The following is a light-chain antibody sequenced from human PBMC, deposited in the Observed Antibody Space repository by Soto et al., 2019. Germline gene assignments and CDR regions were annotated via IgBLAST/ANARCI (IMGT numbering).Light chain of an antibody. V-gene: IGLV2-14*01. Sequence: QSALAQPASVSGSPGQSITISCTGTNSDVGGYNFVSWYQQHPGKAPKLMIYEVSDRPSGVSDRFSGSKSGNTASLTISGLQADDEADYYCSSYTSSSTLDVFGAGTKVT. CDR2: EVS. CDR1: NSDVGGYNF. CDR3: SSYTSSSTLDV. J-gene: IGLJ1*01.